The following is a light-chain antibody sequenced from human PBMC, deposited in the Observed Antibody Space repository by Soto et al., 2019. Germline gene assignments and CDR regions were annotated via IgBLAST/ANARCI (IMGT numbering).Light chain of an antibody. Sequence: QSVLTQPPSVSGAPGQRVTISCTGSSSNIGAHYDVHWYQQLPGTAPKLLIYGTSNRPSGVPDRFSGSKSGTSASLAITGLQAEDEADYYCQSYDNSLSVYVFGTGTKGTVL. V-gene: IGLV1-40*01. CDR3: QSYDNSLSVYV. CDR1: SSNIGAHYD. CDR2: GTS. J-gene: IGLJ1*01.